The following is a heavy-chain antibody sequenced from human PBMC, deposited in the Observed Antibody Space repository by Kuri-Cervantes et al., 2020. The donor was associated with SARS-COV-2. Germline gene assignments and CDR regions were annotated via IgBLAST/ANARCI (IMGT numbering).Heavy chain of an antibody. Sequence: SVKVSCKASGGTFSSYATSWVRQAPGQGLEWMGGIIPIFGTANYAQKFQGRVTITADESTSTAYMELSSLRSEDTAVYYCARGIQLWLSTSSRFDPWGQGTLVTVSS. J-gene: IGHJ5*02. CDR2: IIPIFGTA. CDR3: ARGIQLWLSTSSRFDP. V-gene: IGHV1-69*13. CDR1: GGTFSSYA. D-gene: IGHD5-18*01.